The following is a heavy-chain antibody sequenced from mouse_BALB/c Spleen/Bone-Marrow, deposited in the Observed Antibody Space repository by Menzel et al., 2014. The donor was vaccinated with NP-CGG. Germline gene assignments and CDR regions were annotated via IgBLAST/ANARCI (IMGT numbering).Heavy chain of an antibody. V-gene: IGHV1-63*02. CDR1: GYTFTNYW. Sequence: VKLMESGAELVRPGTSVKISCKASGYTFTNYWLGWVKQRPGHGLEWIRDIYPGGGYTNYNEKFKGKATLTADTSSSTAYMQLSSLTSEDSAVYFCARDVRGDFDYWGQGTSLTVSS. D-gene: IGHD2-14*01. J-gene: IGHJ2*02. CDR3: ARDVRGDFDY. CDR2: IYPGGGYT.